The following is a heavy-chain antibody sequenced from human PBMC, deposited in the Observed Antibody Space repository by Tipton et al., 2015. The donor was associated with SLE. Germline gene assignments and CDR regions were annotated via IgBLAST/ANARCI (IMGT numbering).Heavy chain of an antibody. CDR2: IGTAGDT. CDR3: ARGGSDAFDF. V-gene: IGHV3-13*01. D-gene: IGHD3-16*01. Sequence: GSLRLSCAASGFTFSIYDMHWVRQGTGKGLEWVSAIGTAGDTYYPGSVKGRFTISRENAKHSLYLQMTNLRAGDTAVYYCARGGSDAFDFWGQGTRVTVSS. J-gene: IGHJ3*01. CDR1: GFTFSIYD.